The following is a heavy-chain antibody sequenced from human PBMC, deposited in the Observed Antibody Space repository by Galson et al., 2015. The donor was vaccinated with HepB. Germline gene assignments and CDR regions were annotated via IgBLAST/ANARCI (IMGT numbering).Heavy chain of an antibody. J-gene: IGHJ4*02. CDR3: ARIPRGYSYGDFDY. V-gene: IGHV4-4*02. Sequence: LSLTCAVSGGSISSSNWWSWVRQPPGKGLEWIGEIYHSGSTNYNPSLKSRVTISVDKSKNQFSLKLSSVTAADTAVYYCARIPRGYSYGDFDYWGQGTLVTVSS. CDR2: IYHSGST. D-gene: IGHD5-18*01. CDR1: GGSISSSNW.